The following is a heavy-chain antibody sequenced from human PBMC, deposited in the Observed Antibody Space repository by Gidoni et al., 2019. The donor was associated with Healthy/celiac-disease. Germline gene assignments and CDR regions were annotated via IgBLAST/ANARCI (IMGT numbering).Heavy chain of an antibody. D-gene: IGHD6-13*01. CDR3: ARDTPIGAAAGTGVVGMMVY. J-gene: IGHJ4*02. V-gene: IGHV1-18*01. CDR1: GYTFTSYG. CDR2: ISAYNGTT. Sequence: QVQLVQSGAEVKKPGAAVKASCKASGYTFTSYGISWVRQAPGQGLEWMGWISAYNGTTNYAQKLQGRVTMTTDTSTSTAYMELRSLRSDDTAVYYCARDTPIGAAAGTGVVGMMVYWGQGTLVTVSS.